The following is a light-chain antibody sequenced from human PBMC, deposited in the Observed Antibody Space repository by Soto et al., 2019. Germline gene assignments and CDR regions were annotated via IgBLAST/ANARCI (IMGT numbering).Light chain of an antibody. Sequence: SYELTQPPAVSVSPGQTASITYTGDKLGDKYGCWYQQKPGQSPVLVIYSDIKRPSGIPERLSGSNPGNTATLTISGTQAMDEAVYYCQACDRVTGVFGGGTKLTVL. V-gene: IGLV3-1*01. CDR2: SDI. J-gene: IGLJ2*01. CDR3: QACDRVTGV. CDR1: KLGDKY.